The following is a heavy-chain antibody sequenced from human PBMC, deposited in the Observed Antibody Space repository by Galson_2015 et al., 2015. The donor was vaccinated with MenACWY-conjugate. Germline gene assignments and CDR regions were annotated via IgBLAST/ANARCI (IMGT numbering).Heavy chain of an antibody. D-gene: IGHD6-13*01. V-gene: IGHV4-38-2*02. CDR2: IYHSGST. J-gene: IGHJ5*02. CDR3: ARDKMGSIAAAGTLDWFDP. Sequence: SETLSLTCTVSGYSISSGYYWGWIRQPPGKGLEWIGSIYHSGSTYYNPSLKSRVTISVDTSKNQFSLKLSSVTAADTAVYYCARDKMGSIAAAGTLDWFDPWGQGTLVTVSS. CDR1: GYSISSGYY.